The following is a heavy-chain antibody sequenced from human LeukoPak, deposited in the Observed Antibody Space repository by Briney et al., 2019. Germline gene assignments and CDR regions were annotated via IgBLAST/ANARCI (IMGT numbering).Heavy chain of an antibody. J-gene: IGHJ1*01. CDR3: AKDLWVTSVDH. D-gene: IGHD5-18*01. CDR2: ISGSGGST. V-gene: IGHV3-23*01. Sequence: GGSLRLSSAASGFTFSSYAMSWVRQAPGNGLEWVSAISGSGGSTYYADSVKGRFTISRDNSKNTLYLQMNSLRAEDTAVYYCAKDLWVTSVDHWGQGTLVTVSS. CDR1: GFTFSSYA.